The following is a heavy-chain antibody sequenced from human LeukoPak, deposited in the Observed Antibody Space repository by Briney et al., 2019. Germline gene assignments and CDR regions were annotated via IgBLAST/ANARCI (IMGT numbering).Heavy chain of an antibody. CDR1: GFTFSSYG. J-gene: IGHJ4*02. V-gene: IGHV3-33*01. Sequence: PGGSLRLSCAASGFTFSSYGMHWVRQAPGKGLEWVAVIWYDGSNKYYADSVKGRFTISRDNSKHTLYLQMTRLRAEDTAVSYCARDQCGVDCSFFDYWGQGTLVTVSS. D-gene: IGHD2-21*02. CDR2: IWYDGSNK. CDR3: ARDQCGVDCSFFDY.